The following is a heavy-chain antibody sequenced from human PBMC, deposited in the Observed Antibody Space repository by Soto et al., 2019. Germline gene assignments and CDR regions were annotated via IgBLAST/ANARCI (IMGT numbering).Heavy chain of an antibody. J-gene: IGHJ2*01. CDR2: INPSGGST. CDR3: ARDLKEDGRSYWYFDL. D-gene: IGHD2-15*01. V-gene: IGHV1-46*01. CDR1: GYTFTSYY. Sequence: ASVKVSCKASGYTFTSYYMHWVRQAPGQGLEWMGIINPSGGSTSYAQKFQGRVTMTRDTSTSTVYMELSSLRSEDTAVYYCARDLKEDGRSYWYFDLWRRGTLVTVSS.